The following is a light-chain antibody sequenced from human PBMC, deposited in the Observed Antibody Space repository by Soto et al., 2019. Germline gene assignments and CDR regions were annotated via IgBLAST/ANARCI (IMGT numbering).Light chain of an antibody. Sequence: AVQMTQSPSSLSVSVGDRVTITCRASQDIRNYLSWYQHKPGKAPKLLIYGASSLQSGVPSRFAGSGSGTDFTLTISGLQPEDSASYFCLQDHNYFWTFGQGTKVEVK. V-gene: IGKV1-6*01. CDR1: QDIRNY. CDR3: LQDHNYFWT. CDR2: GAS. J-gene: IGKJ1*01.